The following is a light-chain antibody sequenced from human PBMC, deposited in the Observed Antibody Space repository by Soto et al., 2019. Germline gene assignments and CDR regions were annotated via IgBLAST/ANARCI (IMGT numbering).Light chain of an antibody. CDR3: QQRNIWPPVT. CDR1: PSVTNY. CDR2: GAF. Sequence: EIVLTQSPATLSLSPGERATLSCRASPSVTNYLAWYQQKPGQPPRLLIYGAFNRAAGIPARFSGSGSGTDFTLTISSLEPEDCAVYYCQQRNIWPPVTFGQGTRLEIK. J-gene: IGKJ5*01. V-gene: IGKV3-11*01.